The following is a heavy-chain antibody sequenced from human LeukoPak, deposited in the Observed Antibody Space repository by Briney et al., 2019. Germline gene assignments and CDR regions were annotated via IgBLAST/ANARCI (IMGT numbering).Heavy chain of an antibody. V-gene: IGHV3-30*02. CDR1: GFSFSSYG. CDR2: ILDDGSNK. J-gene: IGHJ6*03. CDR3: AREATEGYYYYYMDV. D-gene: IGHD1-1*01. Sequence: PGGSLRLSCAASGFSFSSYGMHWVRQAPGKGLEWVAFILDDGSNKYYADSVKGRFTFSRDNAKNSLYLQMNSLRAEDTAVYYCAREATEGYYYYYMDVWGKGTTVTVSS.